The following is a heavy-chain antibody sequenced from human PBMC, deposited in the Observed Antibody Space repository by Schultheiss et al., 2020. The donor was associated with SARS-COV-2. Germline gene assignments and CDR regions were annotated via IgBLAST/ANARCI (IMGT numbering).Heavy chain of an antibody. CDR2: IRQDGSEK. J-gene: IGHJ4*02. Sequence: GGSLRLSCAASGFTFSSYWMSWVRQAPGKGLEWVANIRQDGSEKYYVDSVKGRFTISRDNAKNSLCLQMNSLRAEDTAVYHCARDGYNWNLIDYWGQGTLVTVSS. CDR1: GFTFSSYW. CDR3: ARDGYNWNLIDY. D-gene: IGHD1-20*01. V-gene: IGHV3-7*01.